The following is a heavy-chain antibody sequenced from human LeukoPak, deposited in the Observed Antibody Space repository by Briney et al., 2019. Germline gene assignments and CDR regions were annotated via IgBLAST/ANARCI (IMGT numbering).Heavy chain of an antibody. CDR2: FDPEDGET. J-gene: IGHJ4*02. CDR3: ATITEKHTRKSGYDSYFFDY. D-gene: IGHD5-12*01. V-gene: IGHV1-24*01. Sequence: ASVKVSCKVSGYTLTELSMHWVRQAPGKGLEWMGGFDPEDGETIYAQKFQCRVTMTEDTSTDTAYMELSSLRSEDTAVFYCATITEKHTRKSGYDSYFFDYWGQGTRVTVSS. CDR1: GYTLTELS.